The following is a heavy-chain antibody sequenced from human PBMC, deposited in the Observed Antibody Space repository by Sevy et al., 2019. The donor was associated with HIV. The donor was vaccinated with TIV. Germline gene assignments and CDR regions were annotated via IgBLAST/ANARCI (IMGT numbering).Heavy chain of an antibody. CDR1: GFSLSSTGVG. Sequence: SGATLVKPTQTLTLTCSFSGFSLSSTGVGVGWIRQPPGKALEWLALIYWDDDNRYSPSLRSRLIITKDTSKNQVVLTMSNVDPVDTATYYCAHRRSGSSYFDYWGQGTLVTVSS. CDR2: IYWDDDN. CDR3: AHRRSGSSYFDY. J-gene: IGHJ4*02. V-gene: IGHV2-5*02. D-gene: IGHD3-10*01.